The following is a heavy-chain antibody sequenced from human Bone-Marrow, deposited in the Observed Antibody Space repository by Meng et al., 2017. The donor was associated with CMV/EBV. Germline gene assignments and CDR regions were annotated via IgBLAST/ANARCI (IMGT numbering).Heavy chain of an antibody. CDR2: IYYSGST. Sequence: GSPRLSCFVSGGAISSYYWGWIRQPPGKGLEWIGSIYYSGSTYYNPSLKSRVTISVDTSKNQFSLKLSPVTAADTAVYYCARITGIYDSSGYYGYYFDYWGQGTLVTVSS. CDR1: GGAISSYY. CDR3: ARITGIYDSSGYYGYYFDY. J-gene: IGHJ4*02. V-gene: IGHV4-39*01. D-gene: IGHD3-22*01.